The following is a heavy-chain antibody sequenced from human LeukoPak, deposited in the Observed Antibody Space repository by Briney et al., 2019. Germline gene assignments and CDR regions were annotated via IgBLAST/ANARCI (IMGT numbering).Heavy chain of an antibody. CDR3: AKSLSSGWYDGYFQH. CDR1: GFTFSSYA. V-gene: IGHV3-23*01. D-gene: IGHD6-19*01. Sequence: GGSLKLSCAASGFTFSSYAMSWVRQAPGKGLEWVSAISGSGGSTYYADSVKGRFTISRDNSKNTLYLQMNSLRAEDTAVYYCAKSLSSGWYDGYFQHWGQGTLVTVSS. J-gene: IGHJ1*01. CDR2: ISGSGGST.